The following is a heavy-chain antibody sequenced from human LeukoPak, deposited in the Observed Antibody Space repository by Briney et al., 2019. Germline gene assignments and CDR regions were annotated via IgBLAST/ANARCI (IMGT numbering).Heavy chain of an antibody. V-gene: IGHV3-7*01. J-gene: IGHJ4*02. CDR2: IKQDGSEK. D-gene: IGHD3-10*01. CDR3: ARDYDHYYGSGSYLYYFDY. CDR1: GFTFSSYW. Sequence: GGSLRLSCAASGFTFSSYWMSWVRQAPGEGLEWVAKIKQDGSEKYYVDSVKGRFTISRDNAKNSLSLQMNSLRAEDTAVYYCARDYDHYYGSGSYLYYFDYWGQGTLVTVSS.